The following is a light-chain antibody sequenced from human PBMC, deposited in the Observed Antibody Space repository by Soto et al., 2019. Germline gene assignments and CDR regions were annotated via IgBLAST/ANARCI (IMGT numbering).Light chain of an antibody. J-gene: IGKJ4*01. CDR3: QQRSNS. Sequence: EIVLTQSPATLSLSPGDRATLSCRASQSVSRSLTWYQQKPGQAPRLLIYDASTRATGIPPRFSGSGSGTDFTLTISSLEPEYFAVYYCQQRSNSFGGGTKVEIK. CDR2: DAS. CDR1: QSVSRS. V-gene: IGKV3-11*01.